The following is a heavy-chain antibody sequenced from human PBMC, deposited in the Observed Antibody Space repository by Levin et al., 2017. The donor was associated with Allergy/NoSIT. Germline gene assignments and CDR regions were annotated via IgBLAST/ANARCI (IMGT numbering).Heavy chain of an antibody. Sequence: SQTLSLTCAVYGGSFSGYYCSWIRPPPGKALEWIGEINHSGSTNYNPSLKSRVTISLDTSKNQFSLKLSSVTAADTAVYYCARHNSGSYYRYWFFDLWGRGTLVTVSS. CDR1: GGSFSGYY. J-gene: IGHJ2*01. CDR3: ARHNSGSYYRYWFFDL. V-gene: IGHV4-34*01. CDR2: INHSGST. D-gene: IGHD1-26*01.